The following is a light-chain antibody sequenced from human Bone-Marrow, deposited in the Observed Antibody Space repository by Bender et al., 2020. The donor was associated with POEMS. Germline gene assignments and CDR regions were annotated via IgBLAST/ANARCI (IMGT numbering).Light chain of an antibody. CDR3: SSYVANTPSWI. CDR2: EGR. V-gene: IGLV2-23*01. Sequence: QSALTQPASVSGSPGQSITISCTGTGNYNLVSWYQQHPGKAPQLMIFEGRERPSGVSYRFSGSKTGTTASLTISGVQAENEADYYCSSYVANTPSWIFGGGTKLTVL. J-gene: IGLJ2*01. CDR1: GNYNL.